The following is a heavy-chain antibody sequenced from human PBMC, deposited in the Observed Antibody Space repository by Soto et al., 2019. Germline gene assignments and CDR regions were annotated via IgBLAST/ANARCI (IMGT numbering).Heavy chain of an antibody. V-gene: IGHV3-15*01. CDR1: GFSFSNYA. J-gene: IGHJ6*02. D-gene: IGHD6-6*01. Sequence: PGGSLRLSCAASGFSFSNYAMRWVRQAPGKGLEWVGRIKSKTDGGTTDYAAPVKGRFTISRDDSKNTLYLQMNSLKTEDTAVYYCTTVEYSSSLSEYYYYGMDVWGQGTTVTVSS. CDR2: IKSKTDGGTT. CDR3: TTVEYSSSLSEYYYYGMDV.